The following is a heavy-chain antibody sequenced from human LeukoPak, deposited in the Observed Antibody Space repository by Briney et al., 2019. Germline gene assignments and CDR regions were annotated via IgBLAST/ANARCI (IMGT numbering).Heavy chain of an antibody. CDR1: GFSFGTYA. CDR3: ARDPIGGRPDYLDY. J-gene: IGHJ4*02. Sequence: GGSLRLSCTASGFSFGTYAMRWVRQPPGKGFEWVAVISSDASITIYPDSMRGRFTISRDNSKNTLYLDMNNLRGEDTALYFCARDPIGGRPDYLDYWGQGTLVTVSS. CDR2: ISSDASIT. V-gene: IGHV3-30*01. D-gene: IGHD3-10*01.